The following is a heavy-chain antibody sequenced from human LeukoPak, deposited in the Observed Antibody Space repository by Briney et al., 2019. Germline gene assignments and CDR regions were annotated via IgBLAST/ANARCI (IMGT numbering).Heavy chain of an antibody. CDR3: SRPKGTYYGGDCYLNWFDP. CDR2: IYYSGST. D-gene: IGHD2-21*02. Sequence: SETLSLTCTVSGVSISYSSYYWGWIRQPPGKGLEWIGSIYYSGSTYYNPSLKSRVTISVDTSKNQFSLKLSSVTAADTAANYSSRPKGTYYGGDCYLNWFDPWGQGTLVTVSS. CDR1: GVSISYSSYY. V-gene: IGHV4-39*01. J-gene: IGHJ5*02.